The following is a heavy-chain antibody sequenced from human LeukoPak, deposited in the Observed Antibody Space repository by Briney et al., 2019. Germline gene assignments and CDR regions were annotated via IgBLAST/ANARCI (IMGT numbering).Heavy chain of an antibody. CDR1: GFTFSSYS. Sequence: GGSLRLSCAASGFTFSSYSMNWVRQAPGKGLEWVSSISRSSSYIYYADSVKGRFTISRDNAKNSLYLQMNSLRAEDTAVYYCARDGATSYYYYGMDVWGQGTTVTVSS. D-gene: IGHD1-26*01. V-gene: IGHV3-21*01. J-gene: IGHJ6*02. CDR3: ARDGATSYYYYGMDV. CDR2: ISRSSSYI.